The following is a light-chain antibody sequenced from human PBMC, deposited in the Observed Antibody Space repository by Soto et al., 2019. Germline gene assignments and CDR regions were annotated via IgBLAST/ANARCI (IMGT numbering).Light chain of an antibody. J-gene: IGKJ5*01. CDR1: QGISSN. Sequence: DIQLTQSPSFLSASVGDRVTITCRASQGISSNLAWYQQKPGKASKLLIYSASTLQSGVPSRFSGSGSGTEYTLTIRSLQPEDFATYYCQQFNSYPITFGQGTRGEIK. CDR3: QQFNSYPIT. V-gene: IGKV1-9*01. CDR2: SAS.